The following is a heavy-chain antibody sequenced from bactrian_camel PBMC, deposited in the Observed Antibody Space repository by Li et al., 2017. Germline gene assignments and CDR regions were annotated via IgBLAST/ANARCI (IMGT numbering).Heavy chain of an antibody. J-gene: IGHJ4*01. CDR3: AAEGLWHYSGRCERYRY. CDR1: GFVFGTYG. Sequence: VQLVESGGGSVQAGGSLRLSCAATGFVFGTYGMSWVRQAPGKGLEWVSAIQGGTTYYADSVEGRFTISQDNAKNTLYLQMDSLKPEDSAMYYCAAEGLWHYSGRCERYRYWGQGTQVTVS. V-gene: IGHV3S40*01. D-gene: IGHD1*01. CDR2: IQGGTT.